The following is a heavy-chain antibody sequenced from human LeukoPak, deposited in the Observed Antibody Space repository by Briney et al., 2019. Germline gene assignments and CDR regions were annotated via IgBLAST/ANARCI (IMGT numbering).Heavy chain of an antibody. Sequence: SETLSLTCTVSGGSISSSSYYWGWIRQPPGTGLEWIGSIYYSGSTYYNPSLKSRVTISVDTSKNQFSLKLSSVTAADTAVYFCARARNYYDSSDYYYEGDAFDIWGQGTMVTVSS. CDR1: GGSISSSSYY. D-gene: IGHD3-22*01. CDR3: ARARNYYDSSDYYYEGDAFDI. V-gene: IGHV4-39*07. CDR2: IYYSGST. J-gene: IGHJ3*02.